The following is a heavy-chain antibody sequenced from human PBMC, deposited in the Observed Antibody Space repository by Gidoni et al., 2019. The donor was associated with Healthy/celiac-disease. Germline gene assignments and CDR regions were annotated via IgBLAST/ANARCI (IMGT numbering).Heavy chain of an antibody. CDR2: ISSSGSTI. D-gene: IGHD4-17*01. Sequence: GLEWVSYISSSGSTIYYADSVKGRFTISRDNAKNSLYLQMNSLRAEDTAVYYCARDHPTPLTVTRRNRLVSDYHWGQGTLVTVSS. J-gene: IGHJ5*02. V-gene: IGHV3-11*01. CDR3: ARDHPTPLTVTRRNRLVSDYH.